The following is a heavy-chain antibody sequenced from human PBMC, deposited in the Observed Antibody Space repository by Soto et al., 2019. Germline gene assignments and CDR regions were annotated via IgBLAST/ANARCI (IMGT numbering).Heavy chain of an antibody. CDR3: ARDAPLRGSYYFDY. CDR1: GYTFTSYG. CDR2: ISAYNGNT. J-gene: IGHJ4*02. Sequence: ASVKVSCKASGYTFTSYGISWVRQAPGQGLEWMGWISAYNGNTNYAQKLQGRVTMTTDTSTSTAYMELRSLRSDDTAVYYCARDAPLRGSYYFDYWGQGTLVTVSS. D-gene: IGHD1-26*01. V-gene: IGHV1-18*01.